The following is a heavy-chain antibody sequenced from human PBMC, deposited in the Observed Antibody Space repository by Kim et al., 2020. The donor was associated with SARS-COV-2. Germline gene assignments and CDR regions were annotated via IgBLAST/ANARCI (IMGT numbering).Heavy chain of an antibody. CDR1: GFTFSSYA. CDR2: ISGSGGST. D-gene: IGHD5-12*01. J-gene: IGHJ6*02. CDR3: AKHLVDSGYESHYYYGMDV. V-gene: IGHV3-23*01. Sequence: GGSLRLSCAASGFTFSSYAMSWVRQAPGKGLEWVSAISGSGGSTYYADSVKGRFTISRDNSKNTLYLQMNSLRAEDTAVYYCAKHLVDSGYESHYYYGMDVWGQGTTVTVSS.